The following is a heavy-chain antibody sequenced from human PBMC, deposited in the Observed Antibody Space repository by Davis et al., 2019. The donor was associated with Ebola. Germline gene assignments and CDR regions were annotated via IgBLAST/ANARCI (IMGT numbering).Heavy chain of an antibody. V-gene: IGHV3-30*19. Sequence: GGSLRLSCAASGFTFSSYGMHWVRQAPGKGLEWVAVVSYDGRNKYYVDSVKGRFTVSRDNSRNTLNLQMNSLRAEDTAVYYCARDIGDSNGWPDYYYYGMDVWGQGTTVTVTS. D-gene: IGHD6-19*01. CDR3: ARDIGDSNGWPDYYYYGMDV. CDR2: VSYDGRNK. CDR1: GFTFSSYG. J-gene: IGHJ6*02.